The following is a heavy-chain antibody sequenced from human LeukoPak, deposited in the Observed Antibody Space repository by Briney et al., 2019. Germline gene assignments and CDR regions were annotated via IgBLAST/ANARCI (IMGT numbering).Heavy chain of an antibody. CDR1: GGSISSYY. V-gene: IGHV4-59*01. CDR3: ARDRSGVIRGADYYYYYMDV. CDR2: IYYSGST. D-gene: IGHD1-26*01. Sequence: PSETLSLTCTVSGGSISSYYWSWIRQPPGKGLEWIGYIYYSGSTNYNPSLKSRVTISVDTSKNQFSLKLSSVTAADTAVYYCARDRSGVIRGADYYYYYMDVWGKGTTVTISS. J-gene: IGHJ6*03.